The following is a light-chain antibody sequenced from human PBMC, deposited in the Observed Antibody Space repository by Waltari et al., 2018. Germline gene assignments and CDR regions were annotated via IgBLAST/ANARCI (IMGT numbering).Light chain of an antibody. V-gene: IGLV1-44*01. CDR2: SNN. CDR1: SPNIGSNP. J-gene: IGLJ7*01. Sequence: QSVLTQPPSASGTPGLRVPISCSGSSPNIGSNPVNWYQQLPGTAPKLLIYSNNQRPSGVPARFSGSKSGTSASLAISGLQSEDEADYYCATWDDSLNAAVFGGGTQLSVL. CDR3: ATWDDSLNAAV.